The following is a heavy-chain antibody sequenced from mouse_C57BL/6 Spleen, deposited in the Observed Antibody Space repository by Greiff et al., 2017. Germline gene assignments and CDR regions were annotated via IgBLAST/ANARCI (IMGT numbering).Heavy chain of an antibody. CDR1: GYTFTSYW. D-gene: IGHD2-2*01. J-gene: IGHJ4*01. CDR2: IDPSDSYT. Sequence: QVQLQQPGAELVMPGASVKLSCKASGYTFTSYWMHWVKQRPGQGLEWIGEIDPSDSYTNYNQKFKGKFTLTVDKSSSTAYMQLNSLTSEDSAVXYCARSMVTTGDYYAMDYWGQGTSVTVSS. V-gene: IGHV1-69*01. CDR3: ARSMVTTGDYYAMDY.